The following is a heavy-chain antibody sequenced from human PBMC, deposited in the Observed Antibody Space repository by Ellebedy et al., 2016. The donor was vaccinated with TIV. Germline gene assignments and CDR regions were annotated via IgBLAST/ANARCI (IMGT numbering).Heavy chain of an antibody. Sequence: GESLKISCAASGFTFSNYGFYWVRQAPGKGLEWVAVIWYDGGNKYYADSVKGRFTISRDNAKNSLYLQMNSLRAEDTAVYYCAMGGGPHFDWLLAWGQGTLVTVSS. CDR2: IWYDGGNK. V-gene: IGHV3-33*03. CDR1: GFTFSNYG. J-gene: IGHJ5*02. D-gene: IGHD3-9*01. CDR3: AMGGGPHFDWLLA.